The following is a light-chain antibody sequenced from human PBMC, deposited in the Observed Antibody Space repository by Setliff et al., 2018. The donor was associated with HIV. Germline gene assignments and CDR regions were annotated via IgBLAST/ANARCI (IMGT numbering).Light chain of an antibody. J-gene: IGLJ1*01. CDR1: SSNIGAHYD. CDR2: DNN. V-gene: IGLV1-40*01. CDR3: QSYDSRLSAYV. Sequence: SVLTQPPSVSGAPGQRVTLSCTGSSSNIGAHYDVHWYQQLPGTAPKLLIYDNNNRPSGVPDRFSGSKSGTSASLAITGLQTEDEADYFCQSYDSRLSAYVFGTGTKVTVL.